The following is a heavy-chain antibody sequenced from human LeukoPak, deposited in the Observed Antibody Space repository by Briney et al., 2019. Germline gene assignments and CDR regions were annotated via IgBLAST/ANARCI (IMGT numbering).Heavy chain of an antibody. CDR3: ARGEDTAMVTGPFDY. CDR2: IYYSGST. J-gene: IGHJ4*02. V-gene: IGHV4-30-4*01. CDR1: GGSISSGDYY. Sequence: PSETLSLTCTVSGGSISSGDYYWSWIRQPPGKGLEWIGYIYYSGSTYYNPSLKSRVTISVDTSKNQFSLKLSSVTAADMAVYYCARGEDTAMVTGPFDYWGQGTLVTVSS. D-gene: IGHD5-18*01.